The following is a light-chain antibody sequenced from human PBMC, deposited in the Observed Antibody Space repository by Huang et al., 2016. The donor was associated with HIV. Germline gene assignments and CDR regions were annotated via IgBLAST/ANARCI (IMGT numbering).Light chain of an antibody. CDR1: QSVGST. J-gene: IGKJ2*01. Sequence: IVMTQSPGTLSVSPGERATLSCRASQSVGSTLAWYQQKPVHSPRLIIYGASTRATGIPARFSGSGSGTEFTLTISSLQSEDFAVYYCQQYYKLYTFGQGTKLEIK. CDR2: GAS. CDR3: QQYYKLYT. V-gene: IGKV3-15*01.